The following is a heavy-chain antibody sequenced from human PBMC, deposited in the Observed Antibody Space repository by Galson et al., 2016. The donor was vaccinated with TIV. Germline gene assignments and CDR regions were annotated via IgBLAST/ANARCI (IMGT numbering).Heavy chain of an antibody. V-gene: IGHV1-69*02. CDR3: ARADSVDIASTEY. J-gene: IGHJ4*02. CDR2: IIPVLGMT. D-gene: IGHD5-12*01. Sequence: SCKASGGTFISYTLSWVRQAPGQGLEWMGRIIPVLGMTNYAQNFQGGVTITADRSTGTAYLELSSLKPGDTAVYYCARADSVDIASTEYWGQGTLVTVSS. CDR1: GGTFISYT.